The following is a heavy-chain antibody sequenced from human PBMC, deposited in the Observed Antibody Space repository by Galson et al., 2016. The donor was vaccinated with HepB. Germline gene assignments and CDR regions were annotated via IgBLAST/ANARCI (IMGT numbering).Heavy chain of an antibody. V-gene: IGHV1-18*01. Sequence: SVKVSCKASGYTFTRYGIIWVRQAPGQGLEWMGWISADNGNRNYAQKLQGRVTMTTDTSTSTAYMELRGLRSDDTAVYYCAREGQHVCSSSSCEDAFDIWGQGTMVTVSS. J-gene: IGHJ3*02. CDR1: GYTFTRYG. D-gene: IGHD2-2*01. CDR3: AREGQHVCSSSSCEDAFDI. CDR2: ISADNGNR.